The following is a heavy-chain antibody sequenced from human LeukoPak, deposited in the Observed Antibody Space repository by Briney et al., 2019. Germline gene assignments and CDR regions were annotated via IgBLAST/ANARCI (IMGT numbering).Heavy chain of an antibody. CDR1: GGTFSSYA. J-gene: IGHJ5*02. CDR2: IIPIFGTA. D-gene: IGHD2-2*01. CDR3: ASGFCSSTSCYSSGKSWFDP. V-gene: IGHV1-69*13. Sequence: GASGKVSCKASGGTFSSYAISWVRQAPGQGLGWMGGIIPIFGTANYAQKFQGRVTITADESTSTAYMELSSLRSEDTAVYYCASGFCSSTSCYSSGKSWFDPWGQGTLVTVSS.